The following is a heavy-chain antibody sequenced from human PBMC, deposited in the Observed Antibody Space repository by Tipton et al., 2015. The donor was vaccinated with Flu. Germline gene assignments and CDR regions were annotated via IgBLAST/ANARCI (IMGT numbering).Heavy chain of an antibody. CDR1: GGSISSHY. CDR2: TYFTGST. V-gene: IGHV4-59*08. Sequence: TLSLTCTVSGGSISSHYWSWIRQPPGKGLEWIGYTYFTGSTKYSSSLKSRVTISVDTSKNQFSLKLSSVTAADTAVYYCARGGVLWCPRDWGQGTLVTVSS. D-gene: IGHD4/OR15-4a*01. CDR3: ARGGVLWCPRD. J-gene: IGHJ4*02.